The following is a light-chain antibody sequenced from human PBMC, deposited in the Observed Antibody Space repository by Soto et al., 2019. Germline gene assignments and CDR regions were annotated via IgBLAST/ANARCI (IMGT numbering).Light chain of an antibody. CDR2: DAS. J-gene: IGKJ1*01. CDR3: QQYDSLPRT. Sequence: DIQITQSPSSLSGAVGDRVTITCQASQDTSNYLNWYQQKPGKAPKLLIYDASNLETGVPSRFSGSGSGTDFNLSISNLQPEDIATYYCQQYDSLPRTFGQGTKVDIK. V-gene: IGKV1-33*01. CDR1: QDTSNY.